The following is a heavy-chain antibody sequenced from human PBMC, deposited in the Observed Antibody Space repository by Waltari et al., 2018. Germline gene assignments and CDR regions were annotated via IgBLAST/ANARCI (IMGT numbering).Heavy chain of an antibody. CDR2: INHSGGT. CDR1: GGSFSGYY. J-gene: IGHJ6*02. D-gene: IGHD5-18*01. CDR3: ARGLEGETAMVEDGMDV. V-gene: IGHV4-34*01. Sequence: QVQLQQWGAGLLKPSETLSLTCAVYGGSFSGYYWSWIRQPARKGLEWIGEINHSGGTNYNPTLKSRVTISVDTSKKQFSLKLGAVTAADTAVYYCARGLEGETAMVEDGMDVWGQGTTVTVSS.